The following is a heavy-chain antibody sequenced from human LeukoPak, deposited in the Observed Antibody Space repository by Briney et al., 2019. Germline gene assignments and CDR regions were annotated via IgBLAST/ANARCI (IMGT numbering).Heavy chain of an antibody. D-gene: IGHD1-26*01. V-gene: IGHV4-59*12. CDR3: AAKGGSFRSFDY. CDR2: FSYSGST. CDR1: GGSISSYY. J-gene: IGHJ4*02. Sequence: SETLSLTCTVPGGSISSYYWSWIRRPPGKELEWIGYFSYSGSTNSNPSLKSRVTISVDKSKNQFSLKLSSVTAADTAVYYCAAKGGSFRSFDYWGQGTLVTVSS.